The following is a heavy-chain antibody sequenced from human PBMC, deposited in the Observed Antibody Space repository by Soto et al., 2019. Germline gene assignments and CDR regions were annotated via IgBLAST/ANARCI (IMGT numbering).Heavy chain of an antibody. V-gene: IGHV4-4*02. J-gene: IGHJ4*02. Sequence: SETLSLTCAVSGGSISNTNWWTWVRQHPGKGLEWIGEVHHSGNTYCNPSLKSRVTISIDKSKNQFSPTLSSVTAADTAVYFCEREPSTSCLDYWGQGTLITVSS. D-gene: IGHD2-2*01. CDR2: VHHSGNT. CDR3: EREPSTSCLDY. CDR1: GGSISNTNW.